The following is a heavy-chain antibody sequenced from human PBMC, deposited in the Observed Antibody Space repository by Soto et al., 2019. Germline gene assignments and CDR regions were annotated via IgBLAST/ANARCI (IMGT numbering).Heavy chain of an antibody. CDR2: INSDGSTT. V-gene: IGHV3-74*01. CDR3: ARDGPLSISTAGAFDI. Sequence: GGSLRLSCVASGFTFNSCWMHWVRQAPGKGLVWVSRINSDGSTTDYADSVKGRFTISRNNAKNTLYLQMNSLRAEDTAVYYCARDGPLSISTAGAFDIWGQGTMVTVSS. J-gene: IGHJ3*02. CDR1: GFTFNSCW. D-gene: IGHD2-2*01.